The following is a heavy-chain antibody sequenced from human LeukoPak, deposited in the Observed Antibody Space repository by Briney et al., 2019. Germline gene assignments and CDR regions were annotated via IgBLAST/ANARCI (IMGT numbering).Heavy chain of an antibody. CDR1: GFTFSSYG. Sequence: GGSLRLSCAASGFTFSSYGMHWVRHAPGKGLEWVAVIWYDGSNKYYADSVKGRFTISRDNSKNTLYLQMNSLRAEDTAVYYCAKGGIVEPYWGQGTLVTVSS. CDR2: IWYDGSNK. D-gene: IGHD1-26*01. CDR3: AKGGIVEPY. V-gene: IGHV3-33*06. J-gene: IGHJ4*02.